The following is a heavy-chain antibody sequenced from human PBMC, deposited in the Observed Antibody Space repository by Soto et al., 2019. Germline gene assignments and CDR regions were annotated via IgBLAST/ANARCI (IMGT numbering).Heavy chain of an antibody. CDR2: ISGSGGST. CDR1: GFTFSSYA. D-gene: IGHD5-18*01. J-gene: IGHJ4*02. Sequence: WGSLRLSCAASGFTFSSYAMSWVRQAPGKGLEWVSAISGSGGSTYYADSVKGRFTISRDNSKNTLYLQMNSLRAEDTAVYYCAKVSGWTAMVTPFDYWGQGTLVTVSS. CDR3: AKVSGWTAMVTPFDY. V-gene: IGHV3-23*01.